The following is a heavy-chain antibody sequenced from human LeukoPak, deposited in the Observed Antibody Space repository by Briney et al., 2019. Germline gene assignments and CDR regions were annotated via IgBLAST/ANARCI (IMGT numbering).Heavy chain of an antibody. Sequence: ASVKVSCQASGYTFPAYYMHWVRQAPGQGLEWMGWINPNSGGTNYAQKFQGRVTMTRDTSISTAYMELSRLRSDDTAVYYCARKLVPAARSNWFDPWGQGTLVTVSS. V-gene: IGHV1-2*02. CDR3: ARKLVPAARSNWFDP. CDR2: INPNSGGT. CDR1: GYTFPAYY. J-gene: IGHJ5*02. D-gene: IGHD2-2*01.